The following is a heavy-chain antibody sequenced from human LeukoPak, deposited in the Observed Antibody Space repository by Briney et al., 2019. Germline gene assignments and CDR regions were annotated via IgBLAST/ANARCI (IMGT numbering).Heavy chain of an antibody. CDR3: ARDPATTGYSSGWYGY. J-gene: IGHJ4*02. Sequence: GGSLRLSCAASGFTFSSYSMNWVRQAPGKGLEWVSSISSSSSYIYYADSVKGRFTISRDNAKNSLYLQMNSLRAEDTAVYYCARDPATTGYSSGWYGYWGQGTLVTVSS. CDR1: GFTFSSYS. CDR2: ISSSSSYI. D-gene: IGHD6-19*01. V-gene: IGHV3-21*01.